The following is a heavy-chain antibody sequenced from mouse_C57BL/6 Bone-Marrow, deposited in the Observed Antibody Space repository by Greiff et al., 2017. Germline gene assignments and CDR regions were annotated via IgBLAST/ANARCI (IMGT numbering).Heavy chain of an antibody. V-gene: IGHV1-81*01. CDR2: IYPRSGNT. CDR1: GYTFTSYG. CDR3: ATAWFAY. Sequence: QVQLQQSGAELARPGASVKLSCKASGYTFTSYGISWVKQRTGQGLEWIGEIYPRSGNTYYNEKFKGKATLTADKSSSTAYMELRSRTSEDSAVYFCATAWFAYWGQGTLVTVSA. J-gene: IGHJ3*01.